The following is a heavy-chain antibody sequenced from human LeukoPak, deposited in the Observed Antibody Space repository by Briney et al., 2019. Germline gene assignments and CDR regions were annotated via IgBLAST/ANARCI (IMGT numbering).Heavy chain of an antibody. V-gene: IGHV3-23*01. D-gene: IGHD6-19*01. Sequence: PGGSLRLSCAASGFTFSSYAMSWVRQAPGKGLEWVSAISGSGGSTYYADSVKGRFTISRDDSKNTLYLQMNSLRAEDTAVYYCAKSSGWPNWFDPWGQGTLVTVSS. CDR2: ISGSGGST. J-gene: IGHJ5*02. CDR1: GFTFSSYA. CDR3: AKSSGWPNWFDP.